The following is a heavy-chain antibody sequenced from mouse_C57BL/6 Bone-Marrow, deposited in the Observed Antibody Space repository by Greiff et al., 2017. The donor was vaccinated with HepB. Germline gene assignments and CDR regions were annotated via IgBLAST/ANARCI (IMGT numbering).Heavy chain of an antibody. Sequence: EVMLVESGGGLVQPGGSLKLSCAASGFTFSDYYMYWVRQTPEKRLEWVAYISNGGGSTYYPDTVKGRFTISRDNAKNTLYLQMSRLKSEDTAMYYCARHRDYYGSSPYYYAMDYWGQGTSVTVSS. J-gene: IGHJ4*01. CDR2: ISNGGGST. V-gene: IGHV5-12*01. D-gene: IGHD1-1*01. CDR3: ARHRDYYGSSPYYYAMDY. CDR1: GFTFSDYY.